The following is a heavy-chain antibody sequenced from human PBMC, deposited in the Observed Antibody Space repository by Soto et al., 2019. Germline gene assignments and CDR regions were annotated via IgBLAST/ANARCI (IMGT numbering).Heavy chain of an antibody. Sequence: DVQLVESGGGLVQPGGSLKLSCAASGFTFSDSGLHWVRQASGKWLEWVGRIRSKGNNYATAYGASLKGRFTISRDDSKNTAYLQMNSLNTEDTAVYYCSRQASDFWSGKPQYYMDVWGKGTTVTVSS. D-gene: IGHD3-3*01. CDR1: GFTFSDSG. CDR3: SRQASDFWSGKPQYYMDV. CDR2: IRSKGNNYAT. J-gene: IGHJ6*03. V-gene: IGHV3-73*01.